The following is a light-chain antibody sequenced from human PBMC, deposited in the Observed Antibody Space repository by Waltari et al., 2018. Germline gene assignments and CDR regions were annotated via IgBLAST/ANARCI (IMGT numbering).Light chain of an antibody. Sequence: EIVLTQSPGTLSLSPGERATRSCKASQSVNRALAWYQQKPGQAPRLLIYGIFDRAAGTPDRFSGSGSGTDFSLTISRLEPEDFAVYYCQHYLRLPVTFGQGTRVEVK. V-gene: IGKV3-20*01. CDR3: QHYLRLPVT. J-gene: IGKJ1*01. CDR1: QSVNRA. CDR2: GIF.